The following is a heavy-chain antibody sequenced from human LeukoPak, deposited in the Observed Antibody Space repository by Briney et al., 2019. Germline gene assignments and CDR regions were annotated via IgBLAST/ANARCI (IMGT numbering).Heavy chain of an antibody. Sequence: SETLSLTCTVSGGSISSGSYYWSWIRQPAGKGLEWIGRIYTSGSTNYNPSLKSRVTMSVDTSKNQFSLKLSSVTAADTAVYYCARQSAAAGIDYWGQGTLVTVSS. V-gene: IGHV4-61*02. D-gene: IGHD6-13*01. J-gene: IGHJ4*02. CDR2: IYTSGST. CDR3: ARQSAAAGIDY. CDR1: GGSISSGSYY.